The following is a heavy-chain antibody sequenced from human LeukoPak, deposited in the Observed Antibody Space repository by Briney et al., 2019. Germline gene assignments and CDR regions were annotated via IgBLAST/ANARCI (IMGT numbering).Heavy chain of an antibody. D-gene: IGHD6-6*01. Sequence: KPSETLSLTCTVSGGSISSGGYYWSWIRQHPGKGLEWIGYIYYSGSTYYNPSLKSRVIISVDTSKNQFSLKLSSVTAADTAVYYCSSFREQLAQNWFDPWGQGTLVTVSS. J-gene: IGHJ5*02. CDR2: IYYSGST. V-gene: IGHV4-31*03. CDR3: SSFREQLAQNWFDP. CDR1: GGSISSGGYY.